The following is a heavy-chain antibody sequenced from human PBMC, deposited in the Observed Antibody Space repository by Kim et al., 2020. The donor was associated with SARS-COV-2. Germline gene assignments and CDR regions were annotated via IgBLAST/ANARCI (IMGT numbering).Heavy chain of an antibody. CDR1: GFTFSSHW. CDR2: INSEGSTT. D-gene: IGHD2-15*01. V-gene: IGHV3-74*01. Sequence: GGSLRLSCAASGFTFSSHWMHWVRPVPGKGLVRVSGINSEGSTTTYADSVKGRCTISRDNAKNTLYLQLNSLRAEDTAMYYCARGALTTPRSAFDIWGQGTMVTVSS. J-gene: IGHJ3*02. CDR3: ARGALTTPRSAFDI.